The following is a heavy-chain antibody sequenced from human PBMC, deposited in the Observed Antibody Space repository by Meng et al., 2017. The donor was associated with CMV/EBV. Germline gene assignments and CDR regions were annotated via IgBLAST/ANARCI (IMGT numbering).Heavy chain of an antibody. CDR2: IRYDGSNK. CDR3: AKPDGDYEHGDWFDP. J-gene: IGHJ5*02. Sequence: GESLKISCAASGFTFSSYGMHWVRQAPGKGLEWVAFIRYDGSNKYYADSVKGRFTISRDNSKNTLYLQMNSLRAEDTAVYYCAKPDGDYEHGDWFDPWGQGTLVTV. V-gene: IGHV3-30*02. D-gene: IGHD4-17*01. CDR1: GFTFSSYG.